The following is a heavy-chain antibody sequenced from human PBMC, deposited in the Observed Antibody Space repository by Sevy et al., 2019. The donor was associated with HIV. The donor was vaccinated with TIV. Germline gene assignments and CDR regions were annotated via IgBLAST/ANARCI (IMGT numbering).Heavy chain of an antibody. Sequence: SETLSLTCTVPDGSISSYYWSWIRQPPGKGLEWIGYMYYSGTTNYNPSLKSRVTISKDTSKNQFYLRLSSVTAADTAVYYCARGNQEYYYGMDVWGQGTTVTVSS. J-gene: IGHJ6*02. CDR2: MYYSGTT. CDR1: DGSISSYY. V-gene: IGHV4-59*01. D-gene: IGHD1-1*01. CDR3: ARGNQEYYYGMDV.